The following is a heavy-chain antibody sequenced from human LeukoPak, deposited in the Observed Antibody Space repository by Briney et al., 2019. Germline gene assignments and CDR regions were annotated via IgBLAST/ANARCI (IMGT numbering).Heavy chain of an antibody. CDR3: ARAPYSSTWYYFDY. Sequence: PGGPLRLSCAASGFSFSDYYMSWIRQAPGKGPEWVSYISGSGGSISYADSVKGRFTISRDNAKNSLYLQMNSLRAEDTAIYYCARAPYSSTWYYFDYWGQGTLVTVSS. CDR2: ISGSGGSI. D-gene: IGHD6-13*01. CDR1: GFSFSDYY. V-gene: IGHV3-11*01. J-gene: IGHJ4*02.